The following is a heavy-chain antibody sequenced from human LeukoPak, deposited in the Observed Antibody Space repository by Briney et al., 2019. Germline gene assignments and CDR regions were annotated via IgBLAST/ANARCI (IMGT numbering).Heavy chain of an antibody. Sequence: SETLSLTCTVSGGSISRSSYYWGWIRQPPGKGLEWIATIYYSGSTYYNPSLKSRVTISADTSKNQFSLKLSSVTAADTAVYYCARLTSGHFDYRGQGTLVTVSS. CDR1: GGSISRSSYY. CDR2: IYYSGST. CDR3: ARLTSGHFDY. J-gene: IGHJ4*02. V-gene: IGHV4-39*01. D-gene: IGHD3-10*01.